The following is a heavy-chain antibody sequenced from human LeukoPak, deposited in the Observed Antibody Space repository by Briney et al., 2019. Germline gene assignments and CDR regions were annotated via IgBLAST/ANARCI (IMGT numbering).Heavy chain of an antibody. Sequence: ASVKVSCRASGYTFTGYYMHWVRQAPGQGLEWMGRIDPNSGGTNYAQKLQGRVTMTRDTSISTAYMELSRLRSDDTAVYYCASESSYYDSSGYVKDAFDIWGQGTMVTVSS. J-gene: IGHJ3*02. CDR2: IDPNSGGT. V-gene: IGHV1-2*06. D-gene: IGHD3-22*01. CDR1: GYTFTGYY. CDR3: ASESSYYDSSGYVKDAFDI.